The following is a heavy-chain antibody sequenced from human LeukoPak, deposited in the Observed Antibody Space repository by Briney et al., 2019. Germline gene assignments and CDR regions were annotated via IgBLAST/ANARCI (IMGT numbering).Heavy chain of an antibody. D-gene: IGHD6-19*01. J-gene: IGHJ4*02. Sequence: GGSLRLSCAASGFTFSSYSMNWVRQAPGKGLEWVSSISSSSSYIYYADSVKGRFTISRNNAKNSLYLQMNSLGAEDTAVYYCAKDRSSGWYNLGFFDYWGQGTLVTVSS. CDR2: ISSSSSYI. CDR1: GFTFSSYS. V-gene: IGHV3-21*04. CDR3: AKDRSSGWYNLGFFDY.